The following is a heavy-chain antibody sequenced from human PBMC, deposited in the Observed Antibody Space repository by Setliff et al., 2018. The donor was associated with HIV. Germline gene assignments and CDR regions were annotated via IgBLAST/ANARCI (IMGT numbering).Heavy chain of an antibody. J-gene: IGHJ1*01. CDR3: ARGGYNYGIQYFQH. CDR1: GGSFSGFY. D-gene: IGHD5-18*01. V-gene: IGHV4-4*08. Sequence: SETLSLTCAVYGGSFSGFYWSWIRQSPRTRLEWIGYVSSIGNTNYNPSLKSRVTISVDTSKNQFSLQLNSVTAADTAVYYCARGGYNYGIQYFQHWGQGT. CDR2: VSSIGNT.